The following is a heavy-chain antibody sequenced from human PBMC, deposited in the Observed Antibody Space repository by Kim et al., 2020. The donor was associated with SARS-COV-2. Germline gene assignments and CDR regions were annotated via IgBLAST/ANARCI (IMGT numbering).Heavy chain of an antibody. Sequence: SETLSLTCTVSGGSISSYYWSWIRQPPGKGLEWIGYIYYSGSTNYNPSLKSRVTISVDTSKNQFSLKLSSVTAADTAVYYCARDLLIRAAAEDYYYYGMDVWGQGTTVTVSS. V-gene: IGHV4-59*01. J-gene: IGHJ6*02. CDR1: GGSISSYY. D-gene: IGHD6-13*01. CDR2: IYYSGST. CDR3: ARDLLIRAAAEDYYYYGMDV.